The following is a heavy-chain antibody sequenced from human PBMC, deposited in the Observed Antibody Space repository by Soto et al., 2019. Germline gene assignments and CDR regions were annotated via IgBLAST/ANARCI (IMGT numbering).Heavy chain of an antibody. Sequence: TSETLSLTCAVYGGSFSGYYWSWIRQPPGKGLEWIGEINHSGSTNYNPSLKSRVTISVDTSKNQFSLKLSSVTAADTAVYYCARGPGCSGGSCYLLDVWGKGTTVTVSS. CDR2: INHSGST. V-gene: IGHV4-34*01. CDR3: ARGPGCSGGSCYLLDV. J-gene: IGHJ6*04. CDR1: GGSFSGYY. D-gene: IGHD2-15*01.